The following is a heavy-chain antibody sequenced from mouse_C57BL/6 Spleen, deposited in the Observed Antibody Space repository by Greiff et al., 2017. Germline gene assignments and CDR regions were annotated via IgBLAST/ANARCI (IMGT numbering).Heavy chain of an antibody. V-gene: IGHV1-85*01. CDR3: ARKGEDYYDYDEPFAY. Sequence: QVHVKQSGPELVKPGASVKLSCKASGYTFTSYDINWVKQRPGQGLEWIGWIYPRDGSTKYNEKFKGKATLTADKSSSTAYMELRSLTSEDSAVYFCARKGEDYYDYDEPFAYWGQGTLVTVSA. CDR2: IYPRDGST. J-gene: IGHJ3*01. D-gene: IGHD2-4*01. CDR1: GYTFTSYD.